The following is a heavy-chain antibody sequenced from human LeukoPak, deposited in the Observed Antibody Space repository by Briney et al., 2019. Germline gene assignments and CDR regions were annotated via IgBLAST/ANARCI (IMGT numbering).Heavy chain of an antibody. J-gene: IGHJ4*02. Sequence: GASVKVSCKASGYTFTGYYMHRVRQAPGPGLEWMGWINPNSGGTNYAQKFQGRVTMTRDTSISTAYMELSRLRSDDTAVYYCARVAAAGTGGVDYWGQGTVVTVSS. CDR2: INPNSGGT. V-gene: IGHV1-2*02. CDR3: ARVAAAGTGGVDY. D-gene: IGHD6-13*01. CDR1: GYTFTGYY.